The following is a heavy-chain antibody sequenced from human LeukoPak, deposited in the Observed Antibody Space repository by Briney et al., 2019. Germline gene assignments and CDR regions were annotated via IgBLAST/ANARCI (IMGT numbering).Heavy chain of an antibody. CDR3: ARTTTIFRVSYAFDI. CDR2: ISWNSGSI. CDR1: GFTFDDYA. J-gene: IGHJ3*02. V-gene: IGHV3-9*01. Sequence: GRSLRLSCAASGFTFDDYAMHWVRQAPGKGLEWVSGISWNSGSIGYADSVKGRFTISRDNAKNSLYLQMNSLRAEDTAVYYCARTTTIFRVSYAFDIWGQGTMVTVSS. D-gene: IGHD3-3*01.